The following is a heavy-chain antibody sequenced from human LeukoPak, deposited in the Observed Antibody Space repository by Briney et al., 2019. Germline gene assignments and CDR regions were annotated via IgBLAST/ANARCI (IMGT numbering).Heavy chain of an antibody. D-gene: IGHD7-27*01. CDR2: INPGGNEI. CDR3: MCWGTDNH. CDR1: GLTFHSYW. V-gene: IGHV3-7*01. J-gene: IGHJ4*02. Sequence: GGSLRLSCTFSGLTFHSYWMNWVRQAPGKGLEWVANINPGGNEIRSVDSVKGRSIISRDNAKNSLDLQMSSLRIEDTAVYYCMCWGTDNHWGQGILVTVSS.